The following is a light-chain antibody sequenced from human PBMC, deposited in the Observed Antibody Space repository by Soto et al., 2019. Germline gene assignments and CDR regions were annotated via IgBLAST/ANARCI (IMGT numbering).Light chain of an antibody. CDR2: GAS. CDR3: QQDGSSPWT. Sequence: ELVLTQSPGALSFAPGERATLSCRAIQRVSSSYLAWYQQKPGQPPRTLIYGASRRAIGIPDRFSGSGSVTDFPLTISRLEPEDFAVYYCQQDGSSPWTFGQGTKLDIK. CDR1: QRVSSSY. V-gene: IGKV3-20*01. J-gene: IGKJ1*01.